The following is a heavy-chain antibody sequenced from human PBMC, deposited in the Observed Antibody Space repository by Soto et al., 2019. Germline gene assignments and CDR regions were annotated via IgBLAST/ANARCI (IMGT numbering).Heavy chain of an antibody. CDR2: IYYSGTT. V-gene: IGHV4-61*01. CDR1: GASVNNGSYY. Sequence: QVRLQESGPGLVKPSETLSLTCTVSGASVNNGSYYWSWIRQSPGKGLEWIGYIYYSGTTTNNPSLKSLFTISVDTSKTQLFLKVKSVTAADMAVYYCARISRGYIFGYYFASWGQGTQVTVSS. D-gene: IGHD5-18*01. J-gene: IGHJ4*02. CDR3: ARISRGYIFGYYFAS.